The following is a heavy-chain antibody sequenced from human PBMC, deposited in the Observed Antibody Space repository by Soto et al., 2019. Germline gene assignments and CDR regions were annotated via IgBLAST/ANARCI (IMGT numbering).Heavy chain of an antibody. J-gene: IGHJ6*02. D-gene: IGHD3-10*01. CDR2: MNPNSGNT. Sequence: ASVKVSCKASGYTFTSYDINWVRQATGQGLEWMGWMNPNSGNTGYAQKFQGRVTITADESTSTAYMELSSLRSEDTAVYYCARDRFVGGMDVWGQGTTVTVSS. V-gene: IGHV1-8*01. CDR1: GYTFTSYD. CDR3: ARDRFVGGMDV.